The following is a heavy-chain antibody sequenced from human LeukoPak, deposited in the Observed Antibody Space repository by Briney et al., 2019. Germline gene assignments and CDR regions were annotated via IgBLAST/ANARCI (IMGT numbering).Heavy chain of an antibody. CDR3: ARGGRFWSGYYLTDAFDI. V-gene: IGHV1-18*01. CDR1: GYTFTSYG. D-gene: IGHD3-3*01. J-gene: IGHJ3*02. CDR2: ISAYNGNT. Sequence: ASVKVSCKASGYTFTSYGISWVRQAPGQGLEWMGWISAYNGNTNYAQKLQGRVTMTTDTSTSTAYMELRSLRSDDTAVYYCARGGRFWSGYYLTDAFDIWGQGTMVTVSS.